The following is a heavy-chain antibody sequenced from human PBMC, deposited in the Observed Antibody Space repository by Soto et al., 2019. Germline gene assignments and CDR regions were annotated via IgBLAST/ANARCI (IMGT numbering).Heavy chain of an antibody. J-gene: IGHJ6*02. CDR1: GFTFSSYA. CDR2: ISGSGGST. Sequence: PGGSLRLSXAASGFTFSSYAMSWVRQAPGKGLEWVSAISGSGGSTYYADSVKGRFTISRDNSKNTLYLQMNSLRAEDTAVYYCAKDLREAALTYYGMDVWGQGTTVTVSS. D-gene: IGHD6-13*01. V-gene: IGHV3-23*01. CDR3: AKDLREAALTYYGMDV.